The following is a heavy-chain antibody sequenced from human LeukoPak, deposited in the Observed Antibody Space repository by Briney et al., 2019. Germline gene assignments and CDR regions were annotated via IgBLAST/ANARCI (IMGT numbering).Heavy chain of an antibody. D-gene: IGHD6-6*01. V-gene: IGHV4-34*01. CDR2: INHSGSI. CDR3: ARRRWSSSSVIGY. J-gene: IGHJ4*02. Sequence: SETLSLTCGMYGGSLSGYYWSWIRQSPDGVLEWIGEINHSGSINDNLSLKSRVTMSVDTSKNQFSLRLTSLTAADTAVYYCARRRWSSSSVIGYWSRGTRVTVSS. CDR1: GGSLSGYY.